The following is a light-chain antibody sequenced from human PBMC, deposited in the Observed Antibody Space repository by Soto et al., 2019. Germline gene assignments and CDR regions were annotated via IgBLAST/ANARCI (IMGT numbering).Light chain of an antibody. J-gene: IGLJ1*01. CDR1: SSDIGGYNY. CDR2: EVS. V-gene: IGLV2-14*01. Sequence: QSALTQPASVSGSPGQSITISCTGTSSDIGGYNYVSWYQQHPGKVPKLMIFEVSNRPSGVSYRFSGSKSGNTASLTISGLQAEDEDDYYCSAYTGSRTFYVFGTGTKVTVL. CDR3: SAYTGSRTFYV.